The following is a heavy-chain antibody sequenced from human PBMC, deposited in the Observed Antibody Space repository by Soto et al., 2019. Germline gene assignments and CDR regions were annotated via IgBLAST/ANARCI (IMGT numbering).Heavy chain of an antibody. J-gene: IGHJ4*02. D-gene: IGHD3-16*01. Sequence: PXETRSLTCTVSGGSMSSGGYYWSWIRQHPGKGLEWIGYIYYSGSTYYNPSLKSRVTISVDTSKNQFSLKLSSVTAADTAVYYCARQTRRDWGVYFDYWGQGTLVTVSS. CDR2: IYYSGST. CDR3: ARQTRRDWGVYFDY. V-gene: IGHV4-31*03. CDR1: GGSMSSGGYY.